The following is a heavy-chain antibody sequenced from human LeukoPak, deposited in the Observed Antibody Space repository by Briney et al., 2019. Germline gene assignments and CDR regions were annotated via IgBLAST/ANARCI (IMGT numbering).Heavy chain of an antibody. J-gene: IGHJ3*02. Sequence: PGGSLRLSCAASGFTFSSYWMHWVRQAPGKGLVWVSRINSDGSSTSYADSVKGRFTISRDNAKNTLYLQMNSLGAEDTAVYYCARGGSYSAFDIWGQGTMVTVSS. CDR2: INSDGSST. CDR1: GFTFSSYW. D-gene: IGHD1-26*01. CDR3: ARGGSYSAFDI. V-gene: IGHV3-74*01.